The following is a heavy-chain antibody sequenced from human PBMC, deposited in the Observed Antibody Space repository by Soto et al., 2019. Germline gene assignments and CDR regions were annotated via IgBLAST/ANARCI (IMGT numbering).Heavy chain of an antibody. CDR2: ISSSSSYM. D-gene: IGHD5-18*01. V-gene: IGHV3-21*01. Sequence: PGGSLRLSCAASGFTFSSYSMNWVRQAPGKGLEWVSSISSSSSYMYYADSVKGRFTISRDNAKNSLYLQMNSLRAEDTAVYYCAKASVDTAMARRFSPVDYWGQGTLVTVSS. J-gene: IGHJ4*02. CDR3: AKASVDTAMARRFSPVDY. CDR1: GFTFSSYS.